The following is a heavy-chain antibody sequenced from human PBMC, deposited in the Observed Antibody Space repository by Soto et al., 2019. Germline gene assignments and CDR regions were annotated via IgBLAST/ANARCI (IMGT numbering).Heavy chain of an antibody. Sequence: SVKVSCKASGGTFSSYAISWVRQAPGQGLEWMGGIIPIFGTANYAQKFQGRVTITADESTSTAYMELSSLRSEDTAVYYCARNAAAGIDYYYGMDVWGQGTTVTVSS. J-gene: IGHJ6*02. V-gene: IGHV1-69*13. CDR2: IIPIFGTA. CDR3: ARNAAAGIDYYYGMDV. D-gene: IGHD6-13*01. CDR1: GGTFSSYA.